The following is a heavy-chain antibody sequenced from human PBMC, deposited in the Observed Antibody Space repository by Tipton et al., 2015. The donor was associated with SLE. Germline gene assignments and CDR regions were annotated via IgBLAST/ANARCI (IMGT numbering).Heavy chain of an antibody. D-gene: IGHD2-2*01. CDR1: GGSISSINW. CDR3: ARGTTTSRLDI. J-gene: IGHJ4*02. V-gene: IGHV4-4*02. CDR2: IYHNGGT. Sequence: TLSLTCAVSGGSISSINWWTWVRQPPGKGLEWFGEIYHNGGTYYSPSLESRLTLSMDKSKNNFSLKLNSVTAADTAIYYCARGTTTSRLDIRGQGALVTVSS.